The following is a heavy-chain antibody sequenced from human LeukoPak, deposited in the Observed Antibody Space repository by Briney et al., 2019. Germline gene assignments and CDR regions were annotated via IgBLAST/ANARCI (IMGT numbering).Heavy chain of an antibody. Sequence: GWSLKLSCAASGFAFTVYAISWVRHPPGEGLEWVCRIRNKGHFSAPAYADTVEGRFTISRDDSTKMVYLQMNGLKIEDTGIYYCAKPGPNDYAENEFPYFDSWGRGTLVSVSS. V-gene: IGHV3-73*01. D-gene: IGHD4/OR15-4a*01. CDR1: GFAFTVYA. CDR3: AKPGPNDYAENEFPYFDS. J-gene: IGHJ5*01. CDR2: IRNKGHFSAP.